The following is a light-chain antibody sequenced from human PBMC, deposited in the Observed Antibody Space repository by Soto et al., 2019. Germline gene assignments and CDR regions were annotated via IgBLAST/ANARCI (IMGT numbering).Light chain of an antibody. CDR2: DAS. CDR3: QQRSNWPIT. V-gene: IGKV3-11*01. CDR1: QSVSTY. Sequence: EIVLTQSPATLSLSPGEGATLSCRASQSVSTYLVWYQQKPGQAPRLLIDDASNRATGIPARFSGSGSGTDFALTISSLEPEDFAVYYCQQRSNWPITFGQGTRLEIK. J-gene: IGKJ5*01.